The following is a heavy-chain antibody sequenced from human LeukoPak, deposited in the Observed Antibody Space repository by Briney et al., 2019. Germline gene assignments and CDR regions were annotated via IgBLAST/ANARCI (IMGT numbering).Heavy chain of an antibody. D-gene: IGHD1-26*01. CDR2: IYYSGST. CDR3: ARSSVGATGGVFDY. V-gene: IGHV4-59*01. Sequence: SETLSLTCTVSGGSLSSYYWSWIRQPPGKGLEWIGYIYYSGSTNYNPSLKSRVTISVGTSKNQFSLKLSSVTAADTAMYYCARSSVGATGGVFDYWGQGTPVTVSS. J-gene: IGHJ4*02. CDR1: GGSLSSYY.